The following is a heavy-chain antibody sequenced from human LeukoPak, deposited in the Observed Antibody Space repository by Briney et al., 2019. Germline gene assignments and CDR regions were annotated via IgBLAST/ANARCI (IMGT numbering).Heavy chain of an antibody. J-gene: IGHJ3*02. CDR1: GYTLTELS. V-gene: IGHV1-24*01. D-gene: IGHD3-10*01. Sequence: ASVKVSCKVSGYTLTELSMHWVRQAPGKGLEWMGGFDPEDGETIYAQKFQGRVTMTEDTSTDTAYMELSSLRSEDTAVYYCATVLLWFGPRWAFDIWGQGTMVTVSS. CDR3: ATVLLWFGPRWAFDI. CDR2: FDPEDGET.